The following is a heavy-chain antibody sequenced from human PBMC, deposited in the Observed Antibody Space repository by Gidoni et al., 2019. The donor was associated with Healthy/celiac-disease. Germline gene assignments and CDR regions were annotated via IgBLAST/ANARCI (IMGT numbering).Heavy chain of an antibody. Sequence: QVQLQQWGAGLLKPSETLSLTCAVYGGSFSGYYWSWIRQPPGKGLEWIGEINHSGSTNYNPSLKSRVTISVDTSKNQFSLKLSSVTAADTAVYYCARGFSSVRRWLVRGDYWGQGTLVTVSS. D-gene: IGHD6-19*01. CDR1: GGSFSGYY. CDR3: ARGFSSVRRWLVRGDY. J-gene: IGHJ4*02. V-gene: IGHV4-34*01. CDR2: INHSGST.